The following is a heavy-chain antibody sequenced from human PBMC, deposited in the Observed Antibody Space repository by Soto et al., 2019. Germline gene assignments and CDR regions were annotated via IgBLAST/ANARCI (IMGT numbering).Heavy chain of an antibody. V-gene: IGHV4-34*01. CDR3: ARAYNYYDYIWGSYRRNWFDP. J-gene: IGHJ5*02. D-gene: IGHD3-16*02. CDR2: INHSGST. Sequence: SETLSLTCAVYGGSFSGYYWSWIRQPPGKGLEWIGEINHSGSTNYNPSLKSRVTISVDTSKNQFSLKLSSVTAADTAVYYCARAYNYYDYIWGSYRRNWFDPWGQGTLVTVSS. CDR1: GGSFSGYY.